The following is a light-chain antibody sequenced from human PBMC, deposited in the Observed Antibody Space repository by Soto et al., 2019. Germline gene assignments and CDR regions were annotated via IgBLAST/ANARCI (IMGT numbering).Light chain of an antibody. J-gene: IGKJ1*01. V-gene: IGKV3-20*01. CDR1: QSVSSSY. CDR2: GAS. Sequence: EILFTQSPGTLSLSPGERATLSCRASQSVSSSYLAWYQQKPGQAPRLLIYGASSRDTGIPNRFSGSGSWTDFTLTISSLEPEDFEVYYCQQYGNSPQTFGQGTKVDIK. CDR3: QQYGNSPQT.